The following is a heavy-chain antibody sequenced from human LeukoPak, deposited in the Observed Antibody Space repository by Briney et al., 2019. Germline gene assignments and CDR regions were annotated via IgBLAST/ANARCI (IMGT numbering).Heavy chain of an antibody. CDR2: IFYDGTT. Sequence: SETLSLACAVSGGPMMTGPYYWGWIRQPPGKGLEWLGSIFYDGTTYYSPSLKSRVSVSADTSRNQFSLRLTSASAADTAVYYCVRSGVVLQTGFDFWGQGALVTVSS. V-gene: IGHV4-39*07. D-gene: IGHD3-16*01. CDR1: GGPMMTGPYY. CDR3: VRSGVVLQTGFDF. J-gene: IGHJ4*02.